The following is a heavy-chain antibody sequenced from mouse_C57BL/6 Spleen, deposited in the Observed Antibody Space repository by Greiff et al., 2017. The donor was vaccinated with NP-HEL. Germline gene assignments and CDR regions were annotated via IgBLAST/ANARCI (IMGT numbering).Heavy chain of an antibody. CDR2: IRSKSNNYAT. D-gene: IGHD1-1*01. CDR3: VRLSITTVPRYFDV. J-gene: IGHJ1*03. V-gene: IGHV10-1*01. CDR1: GFSFNTYA. Sequence: EVQLVESGGGLVQPKGSLKLSCAASGFSFNTYAMNWVRQAPGKGLEWVARIRSKSNNYATYYADSVKDRFTISRDDSESMLYLQMNNLKTEDTAMYYCVRLSITTVPRYFDVWGTGTTVTVSS.